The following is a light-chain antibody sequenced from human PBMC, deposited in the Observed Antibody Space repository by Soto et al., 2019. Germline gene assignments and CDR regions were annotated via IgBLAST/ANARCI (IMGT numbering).Light chain of an antibody. J-gene: IGKJ1*01. CDR1: QSISSW. V-gene: IGKV1-5*01. Sequence: DIQMTQSPSTLSASVGDRVTITCRASQSISSWLAWYQQKPGNAPKLLIYDASSLESGVPSRFSGSGSGTEFTLTISSLQPDDFATYYCQHYNTYWTFGQGTKVDI. CDR3: QHYNTYWT. CDR2: DAS.